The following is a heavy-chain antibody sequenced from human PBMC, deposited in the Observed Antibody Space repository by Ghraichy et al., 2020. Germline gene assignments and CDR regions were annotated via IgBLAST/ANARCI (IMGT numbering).Heavy chain of an antibody. CDR1: GYTFTGYY. V-gene: IGHV1-2*02. CDR3: ARDALLYDSSGYYSR. D-gene: IGHD3-22*01. J-gene: IGHJ4*02. Sequence: ASVKVSCKASGYTFTGYYMHWVRQAPGQGLEWMGWINPNSGGTNYAQKFQGRVTMTRDTSISTAYMELSRLRSDDTAVYYCARDALLYDSSGYYSRWGQGTLVTVSS. CDR2: INPNSGGT.